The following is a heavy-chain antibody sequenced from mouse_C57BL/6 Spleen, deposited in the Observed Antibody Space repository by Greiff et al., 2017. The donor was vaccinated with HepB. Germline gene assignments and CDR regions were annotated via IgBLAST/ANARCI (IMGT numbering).Heavy chain of an antibody. J-gene: IGHJ1*03. V-gene: IGHV5-4*01. D-gene: IGHD2-2*01. CDR3: ARDQEVTHWYFDV. Sequence: EVQVVESGGGLVKPGGSLKLSCAASGFTFSSYAMSWVRQTPEKRLEWVATISDGGSYTYYPDNVKGRFTISRDNAKNNLYLQMSHLKSEDTAMYYCARDQEVTHWYFDVWGTGTTVTVSS. CDR1: GFTFSSYA. CDR2: ISDGGSYT.